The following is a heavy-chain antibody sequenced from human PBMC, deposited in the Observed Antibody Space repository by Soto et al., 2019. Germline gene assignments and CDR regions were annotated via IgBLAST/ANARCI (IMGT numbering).Heavy chain of an antibody. J-gene: IGHJ4*02. CDR2: IGVRKGDT. V-gene: IGHV1-58*01. CDR3: AAAIYSAGDCCHFDD. D-gene: IGHD2-21*01. CDR1: GFTFTNSA. Sequence: QVQVVQSGPEVRNPGTSVKVSCKTSGFTFTNSAVQWVRQARGQRLEWIGWIGVRKGDTKFLQNLEGRDTITRHTATGTADMELSGLRSQDTAMYYCAAAIYSAGDCCHFDDWGQGTLVTVPS.